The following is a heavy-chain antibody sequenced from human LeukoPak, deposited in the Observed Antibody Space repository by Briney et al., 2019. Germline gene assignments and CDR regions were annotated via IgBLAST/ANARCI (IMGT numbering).Heavy chain of an antibody. V-gene: IGHV1-2*02. CDR1: EYTFTDYF. D-gene: IGHD2-2*01. Sequence: ASVKVSCKASEYTFTDYFIHWVRQAPGQGLEWMGWINPNSGDTNYAQKFQGRVTMTRDTSISTAYMELSRLRSDDTAVYYCARDFYCSSTSCPSVYWGQGTLVTVSS. J-gene: IGHJ4*02. CDR2: INPNSGDT. CDR3: ARDFYCSSTSCPSVY.